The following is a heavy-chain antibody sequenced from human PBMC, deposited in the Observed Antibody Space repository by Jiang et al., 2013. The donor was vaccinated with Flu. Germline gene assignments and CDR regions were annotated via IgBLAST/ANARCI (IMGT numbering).Heavy chain of an antibody. CDR2: VYYNGKT. D-gene: IGHD3-22*01. CDR3: ARESHDSSGYRYYFDY. Sequence: LLKPSETLSLTCTVSGGSISGYYWSWVRQPPGRGLEWIAYVYYNGKTNYNPSLKSRVTISVDRSKNQFSLKVNSVTAADTAVYYCARESHDSSGYRYYFDYWGQGTLVTVSS. CDR1: GGSISGYY. V-gene: IGHV4-59*01. J-gene: IGHJ4*02.